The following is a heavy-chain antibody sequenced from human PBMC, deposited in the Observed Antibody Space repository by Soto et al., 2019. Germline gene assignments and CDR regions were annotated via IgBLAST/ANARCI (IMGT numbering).Heavy chain of an antibody. CDR3: ARDARSSSWYGDNWFDP. J-gene: IGHJ5*02. CDR2: IYYSGST. V-gene: IGHV4-59*01. D-gene: IGHD6-13*01. Sequence: QVQLQESGPGLVKPSETLSLTCTVSGGSISRYYWSWIRQPPGKGLEWIGYIYYSGSTNYNPSLRSRVTISVDTSKYQGSLKLSSGTAADTAVYYCARDARSSSWYGDNWFDPWGQGTLVTVSS. CDR1: GGSISRYY.